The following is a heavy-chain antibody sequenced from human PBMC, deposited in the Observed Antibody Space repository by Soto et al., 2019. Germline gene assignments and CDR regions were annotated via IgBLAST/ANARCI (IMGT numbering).Heavy chain of an antibody. Sequence: QVQLVQSGAEVKKPGASVKVSCKASGYTFTSYGISWVRQAPGQGLEWMGWISAYNGNTNYAQKLQGRVTMTTDTSTSTADRELRSLRSDDTAGYYCATDYGEIYYYYYGMDVWGQGTTVTVSS. J-gene: IGHJ6*02. D-gene: IGHD4-17*01. CDR1: GYTFTSYG. V-gene: IGHV1-18*01. CDR2: ISAYNGNT. CDR3: ATDYGEIYYYYYGMDV.